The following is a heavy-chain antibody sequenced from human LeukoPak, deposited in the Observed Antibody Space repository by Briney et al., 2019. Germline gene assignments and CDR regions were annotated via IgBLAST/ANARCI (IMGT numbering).Heavy chain of an antibody. D-gene: IGHD6-19*01. CDR3: ARAVSGRFDY. CDR1: GGSISSYY. CDR2: IYYSGST. V-gene: IGHV4-59*08. Sequence: SETLSLTCNVSGGSISSYYWSWIRQPPGKGLEWTGYIYYSGSTNYNPSLNSRVTISVDTSKNQFSLRLSSVTAADTAIYYCARAVSGRFDYWGQGTLVTVSS. J-gene: IGHJ4*02.